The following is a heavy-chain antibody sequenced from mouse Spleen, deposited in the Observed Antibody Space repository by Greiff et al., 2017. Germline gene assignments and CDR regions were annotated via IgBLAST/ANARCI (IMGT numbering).Heavy chain of an antibody. V-gene: IGHV1-55*01. CDR2: IYPGSGST. CDR1: GYTFTSYW. Sequence: QVQLQQSGAELVKPGASVKMSCKASGYTFTSYWITWVKQRPGQGLEWIGDIYPGSGSTNYNEKFKSKATLTVDTSSSTAYMQLSSLTSEDAAVYYCARKPTVVKSNFDYWGQGTTLTVSS. D-gene: IGHD1-1*01. J-gene: IGHJ2*01. CDR3: ARKPTVVKSNFDY.